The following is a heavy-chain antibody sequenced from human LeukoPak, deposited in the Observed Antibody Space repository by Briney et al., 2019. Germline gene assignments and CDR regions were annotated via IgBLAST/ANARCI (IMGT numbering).Heavy chain of an antibody. CDR1: GFTLSEYG. D-gene: IGHD4-23*01. CDR2: IRYDGNKK. Sequence: PGGSLRLSCAASGFTLSEYGMHWVRQAPGKGLEWVSFIRYDGNKKYYIDSVKGRFTISRDNSENTVSLQMSSVRVEDTAVYYCAREYGGNPGLFGYWGQGNLVTVSS. V-gene: IGHV3-30*02. J-gene: IGHJ4*02. CDR3: AREYGGNPGLFGY.